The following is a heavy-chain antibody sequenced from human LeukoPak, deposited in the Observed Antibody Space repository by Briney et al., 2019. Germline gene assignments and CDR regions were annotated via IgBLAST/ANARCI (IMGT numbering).Heavy chain of an antibody. CDR1: GYTFTGYY. Sequence: ASVKVSCKASGYTFTGYYMHWVRQAPGQGLEWMGWINPKSGGRSYAQRFQGRVTMTRDTSISTAYMELSRLRSDDTAVYYCATGERLVPAAMWFDYWGQGTLVTASS. CDR2: INPKSGGR. CDR3: ATGERLVPAAMWFDY. V-gene: IGHV1-2*02. D-gene: IGHD2-2*01. J-gene: IGHJ4*02.